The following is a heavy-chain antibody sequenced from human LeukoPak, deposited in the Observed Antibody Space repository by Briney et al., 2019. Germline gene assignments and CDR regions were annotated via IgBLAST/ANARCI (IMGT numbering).Heavy chain of an antibody. Sequence: GESLKISCKGSGYSFTSYWIGWVRQMPGKGLEWMGIIYPGDSDTRYSPSFQGQVTTSADKSISTAYLQWSSLKASDTAMYYCARPPDSTVTTFGGGEFDIWGQGTMVTVSS. CDR3: ARPPDSTVTTFGGGEFDI. J-gene: IGHJ3*02. V-gene: IGHV5-51*01. CDR2: IYPGDSDT. D-gene: IGHD4-17*01. CDR1: GYSFTSYW.